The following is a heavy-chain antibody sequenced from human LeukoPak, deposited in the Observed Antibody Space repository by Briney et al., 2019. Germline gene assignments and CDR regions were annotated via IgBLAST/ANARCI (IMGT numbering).Heavy chain of an antibody. CDR1: GGSISSYY. CDR3: ARGDYDFWSGYYTGYFDY. CDR2: IYYSEST. D-gene: IGHD3-3*01. Sequence: PSETLSLTFTVSGGSISSYYWSWIRQPPGKGLEWIGYIYYSESTNYNPSLKSRVTISVDTSKNQFSLKLSSVTAADTAVYYCARGDYDFWSGYYTGYFDYWGQGTLVTVSS. V-gene: IGHV4-59*01. J-gene: IGHJ4*02.